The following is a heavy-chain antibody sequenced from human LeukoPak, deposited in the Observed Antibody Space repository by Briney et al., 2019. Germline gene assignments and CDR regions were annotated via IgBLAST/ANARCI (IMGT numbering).Heavy chain of an antibody. V-gene: IGHV3-11*04. D-gene: IGHD4-11*01. Sequence: GGSLRLSCAASGFTFSDFYMSWIRQAPGKGLEWVSYIGSGGNTIYYTDSVKGRFTISRDNAKNSLYLQMNSLRAEDTAVYYCAREQTTVKFDYWGQGTLVTVSS. CDR3: AREQTTVKFDY. CDR1: GFTFSDFY. J-gene: IGHJ4*02. CDR2: IGSGGNTI.